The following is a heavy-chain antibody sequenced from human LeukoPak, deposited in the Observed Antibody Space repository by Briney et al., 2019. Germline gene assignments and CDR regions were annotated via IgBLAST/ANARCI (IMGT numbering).Heavy chain of an antibody. CDR2: IYYSGST. CDR1: GGSISSSSYY. J-gene: IGHJ4*02. Sequence: SETLSLTCTVSGGSISSSSYYWGWIRQPPGKGLERIGSIYYSGSTYYNPSLKSRVTISVDTSKNQFSLKLSSVTAADTAVYYCARHNQYQLPYLDYWGQGTLVTVSS. CDR3: ARHNQYQLPYLDY. D-gene: IGHD2-2*01. V-gene: IGHV4-39*01.